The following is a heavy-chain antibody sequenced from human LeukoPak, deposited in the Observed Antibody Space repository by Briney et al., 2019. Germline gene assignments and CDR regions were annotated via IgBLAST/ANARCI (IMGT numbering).Heavy chain of an antibody. Sequence: GGSLRLSCAASGFSFGSYAMHWVRQAPGKGLMWVSRIKGDGIDTIGADFVKGRFTTSRDNAKSTLYLQMNSLRAEDTATYYCVRDQSLWALDIWGQGTTVTVSS. J-gene: IGHJ3*02. CDR3: VRDQSLWALDI. D-gene: IGHD1-26*01. V-gene: IGHV3-74*01. CDR1: GFSFGSYA. CDR2: IKGDGIDT.